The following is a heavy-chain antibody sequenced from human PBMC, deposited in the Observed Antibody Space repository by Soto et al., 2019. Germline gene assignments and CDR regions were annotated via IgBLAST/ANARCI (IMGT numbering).Heavy chain of an antibody. CDR2: ISAYNGNT. CDR3: ARRATVTRGGYYYYYGMDV. CDR1: GYTFTGYG. D-gene: IGHD4-17*01. J-gene: IGHJ6*02. Sequence: GASVKVSCKASGYTFTGYGISWVRQAPGQGLEWMGWISAYNGNTNYAQKLQGRVTMTTDTSTSTAYMELRSLRSDDTAVYYCARRATVTRGGYYYYYGMDVWGQGTTVTVSS. V-gene: IGHV1-18*01.